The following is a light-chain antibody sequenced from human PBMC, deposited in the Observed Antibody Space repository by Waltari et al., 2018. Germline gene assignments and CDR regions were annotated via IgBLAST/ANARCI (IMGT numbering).Light chain of an antibody. V-gene: IGLV1-44*01. CDR1: SSNIGSNT. Sequence: QSVLTQPPSASGTPGQRVTISCSGSSSNIGSNTVNWYQQLPGTAPKLLIYSNKRRPSGVPDRFPGSKSGTSASLAISGLQSEDEADYYCAAWDDSLNGYWVFGGGTKLTVL. J-gene: IGLJ3*02. CDR3: AAWDDSLNGYWV. CDR2: SNK.